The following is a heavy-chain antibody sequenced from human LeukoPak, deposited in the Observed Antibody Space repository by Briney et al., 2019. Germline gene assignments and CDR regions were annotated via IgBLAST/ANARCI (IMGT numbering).Heavy chain of an antibody. J-gene: IGHJ4*02. D-gene: IGHD6-6*01. CDR2: ISSSSSYI. CDR1: GFTFSSYS. V-gene: IGHV3-21*01. CDR3: ARDKSAARGYYFDY. Sequence: GGSLRLSCAASGFTFSSYSMNGVRQAPGKGLEWVSSISSSSSYIYYADSVKGRFTISRDNAKNSLYLQMNSLRAEDTAVYYCARDKSAARGYYFDYWGQGTLVTVSS.